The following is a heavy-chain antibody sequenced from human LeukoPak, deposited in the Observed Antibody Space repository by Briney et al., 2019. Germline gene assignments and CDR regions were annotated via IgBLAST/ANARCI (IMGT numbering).Heavy chain of an antibody. V-gene: IGHV4-59*08. CDR3: ARLDSGAFHI. J-gene: IGHJ3*02. CDR1: GGSIRSYY. CDR2: IYSSGNT. Sequence: SETLSLTCTVSGGSIRSYYWSWIRQPPGKGLEWIGYIYSSGNTNYNPSLKSRVTISVDSSKNQFSLKLSSVTAADTAVYSCARLDSGAFHIWGQGTMVTVSS. D-gene: IGHD2-15*01.